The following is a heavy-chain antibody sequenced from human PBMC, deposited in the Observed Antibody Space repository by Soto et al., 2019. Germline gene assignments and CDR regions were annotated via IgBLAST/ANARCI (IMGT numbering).Heavy chain of an antibody. CDR1: GTTFDSFT. J-gene: IGHJ5*02. CDR3: AREDDTTGHYSWFDP. V-gene: IGHV1-69*01. Sequence: QVQLVQSGPELKIPGSSVKVSCKPSGTTFDSFTFSWVRQAPGRGLEWMGGFVPMFGSASIAQRFQGRVRITADASTGTGYMELSDLRSEDSAIYYCAREDDTTGHYSWFDPWGPGTLVTVSS. D-gene: IGHD3-9*01. CDR2: FVPMFGSA.